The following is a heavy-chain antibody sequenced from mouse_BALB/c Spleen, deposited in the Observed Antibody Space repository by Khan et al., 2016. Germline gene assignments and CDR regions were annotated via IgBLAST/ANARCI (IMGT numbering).Heavy chain of an antibody. D-gene: IGHD2-1*01. CDR3: ASNAYGIRGYFDV. J-gene: IGHJ1*01. CDR1: DYTFTGYW. Sequence: DLVKPGASVKLSCKASDYTFTGYWMNWIKQRPGQGLEWIGRIAPSSGDTYYNEMFKGKATLTVDTSSSTAYIQLSSLTSEDSAVYFSASNAYGIRGYFDVWGAGTTVTVSS. V-gene: IGHV1S41*01. CDR2: IAPSSGDT.